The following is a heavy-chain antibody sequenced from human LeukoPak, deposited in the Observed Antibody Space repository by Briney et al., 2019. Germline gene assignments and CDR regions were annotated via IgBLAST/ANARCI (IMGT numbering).Heavy chain of an antibody. D-gene: IGHD6-13*01. Sequence: GESLKISCKGSGYSFTSYWIGWVRPMPGKGLEWMGIIYPGDSDTRYSPSFQGQVTISADKSISTAYLQWSSLKASDTAMYYCARQSAAETDAFDIWGQGTMVTVSS. V-gene: IGHV5-51*01. CDR1: GYSFTSYW. CDR3: ARQSAAETDAFDI. CDR2: IYPGDSDT. J-gene: IGHJ3*02.